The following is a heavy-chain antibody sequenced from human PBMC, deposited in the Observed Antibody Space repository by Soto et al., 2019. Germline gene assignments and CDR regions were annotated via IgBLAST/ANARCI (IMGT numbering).Heavy chain of an antibody. D-gene: IGHD3-22*01. J-gene: IGHJ4*02. CDR3: AKDIRKSSGCDY. CDR2: ISWNSGSI. CDR1: GFTFGDYA. V-gene: IGHV3-9*01. Sequence: EVQLVESGGGLVQPGRSLRLSCAASGFTFGDYAMQWVRQAPGKGLEWVSAISWNSGSIDYADSVKGRFTISRDNAKNTLYLQMNSLRAEDTAVYYCAKDIRKSSGCDYWGQGTLVTVSS.